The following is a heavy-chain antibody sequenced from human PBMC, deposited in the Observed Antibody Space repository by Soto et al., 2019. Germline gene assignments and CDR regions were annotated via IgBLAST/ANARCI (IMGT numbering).Heavy chain of an antibody. Sequence: QVQLVQSGAEVKKPGASVKVSCKASGYTFTSYDINWVRQATGQGLEWMGWMNPNSGNTGYAQKFQGRVTMTRNTSISTAYMELSSLRSEDTAVYYCARDMRPHYTMVRGVTMDYWGQGTLVTVSS. J-gene: IGHJ4*02. D-gene: IGHD3-10*01. V-gene: IGHV1-8*01. CDR3: ARDMRPHYTMVRGVTMDY. CDR2: MNPNSGNT. CDR1: GYTFTSYD.